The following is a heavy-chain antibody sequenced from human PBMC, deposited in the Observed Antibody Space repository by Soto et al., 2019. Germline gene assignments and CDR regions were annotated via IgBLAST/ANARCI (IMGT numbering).Heavy chain of an antibody. V-gene: IGHV4-30-4*01. CDR1: GGSISSGDYY. J-gene: IGHJ4*02. CDR2: IYYSGST. CDR3: ARTTYYYDSSGYYPLEFDY. D-gene: IGHD3-22*01. Sequence: SETLSLTCTVSGGSISSGDYYRSWIRQPPGKGLEWIGYIYYSGSTYYNPSLKSRVTISVDTSKNQFSLKLSSVTAADTAVYYCARTTYYYDSSGYYPLEFDYWGQGTLVTVSS.